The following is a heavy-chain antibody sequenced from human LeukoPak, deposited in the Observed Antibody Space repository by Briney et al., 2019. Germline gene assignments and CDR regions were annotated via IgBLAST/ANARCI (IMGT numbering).Heavy chain of an antibody. D-gene: IGHD3-9*01. CDR1: GYTFTSYG. V-gene: IGHV1-46*01. J-gene: IGHJ4*02. CDR2: INPSGGST. CDR3: ARESITIFAIDY. Sequence: ASVKVSCKASGYTFTSYGISWVRQAPGQGLEWMGIINPSGGSTSYAQKFQGRVTMTRDTSTSTVYMELSSLRSEDTAVYYCARESITIFAIDYWGQGTLVTVSS.